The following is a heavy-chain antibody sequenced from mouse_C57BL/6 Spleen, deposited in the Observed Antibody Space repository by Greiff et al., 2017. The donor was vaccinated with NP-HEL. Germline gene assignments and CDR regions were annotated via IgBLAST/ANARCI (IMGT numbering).Heavy chain of an antibody. CDR2: IYPRDGST. D-gene: IGHD1-1*01. Sequence: VQLVESDAELVKPGASVKISCKVSGYTFTDHTIHWMKQRPEQGLEWIGYIYPRDGSTKYNEKFKGKATLTADKSSSTAYMQLNSLTSEDSAVYFCAREDFFYYYGSSYWYFDVWGTGTTVTVSS. CDR3: AREDFFYYYGSSYWYFDV. V-gene: IGHV1-78*01. J-gene: IGHJ1*03. CDR1: GYTFTDHT.